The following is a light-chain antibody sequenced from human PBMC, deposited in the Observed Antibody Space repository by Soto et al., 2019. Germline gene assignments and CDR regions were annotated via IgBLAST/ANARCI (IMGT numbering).Light chain of an antibody. Sequence: DIQMTQSPSSLSASVGDRVIITCRASQSISNHLNWYQQKPGKAPKLLIFAASSLQSGVPSRFSGGRSGPDFTLTISSLQPEDFATYYCQQSYSSPPTFGQGTKVDIK. CDR1: QSISNH. J-gene: IGKJ1*01. CDR3: QQSYSSPPT. V-gene: IGKV1-39*01. CDR2: AAS.